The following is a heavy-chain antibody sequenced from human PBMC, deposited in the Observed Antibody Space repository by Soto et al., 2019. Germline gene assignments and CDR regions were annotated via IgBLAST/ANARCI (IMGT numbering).Heavy chain of an antibody. D-gene: IGHD1-1*01. CDR3: ARKGTGHPFDY. CDR1: GFRFTNYG. CDR2: ISANNDDT. V-gene: IGHV1-18*01. J-gene: IGHJ4*02. Sequence: ASVKVSCKTSGFRFTNYGFSWVRQAPGQGLEWMGWISANNDDTHYAQKFQGRVTMTTDTGTGTAYMELRSLRSDDTAMYYCARKGTGHPFDYWGQGTLVTVSS.